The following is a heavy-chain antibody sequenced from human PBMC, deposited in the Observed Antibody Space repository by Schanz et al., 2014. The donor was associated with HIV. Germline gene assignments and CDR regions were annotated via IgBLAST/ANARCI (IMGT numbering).Heavy chain of an antibody. CDR3: AKDRRGGYQFLYGLDV. Sequence: VQLVESGGGLVQPGGSLRLSCAASGFTFSSYWMHWVRQAPGKGLEWVAIIWYDGSKKYYADSVKGRFTISRDISKNTLYLQMNSLRAEDTAVYYCAKDRRGGYQFLYGLDVWGQGTTVTVSS. CDR2: IWYDGSKK. D-gene: IGHD2-2*01. CDR1: GFTFSSYW. V-gene: IGHV3-30*02. J-gene: IGHJ6*02.